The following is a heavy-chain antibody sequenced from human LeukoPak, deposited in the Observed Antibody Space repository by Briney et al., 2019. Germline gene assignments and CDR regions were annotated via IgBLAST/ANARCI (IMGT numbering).Heavy chain of an antibody. D-gene: IGHD3-3*01. CDR2: INPNSGGT. J-gene: IGHJ4*02. Sequence: ASVKVSCKASGYTFTGYYMHWVRQAPGQGLEWMGWINPNSGGTNYAQKFQGRVTMTRDTSISTAYMELSGLRSDDTAVYYCARAYYDFWSGYPRYFDYWGQGTLVTVSS. CDR1: GYTFTGYY. CDR3: ARAYYDFWSGYPRYFDY. V-gene: IGHV1-2*02.